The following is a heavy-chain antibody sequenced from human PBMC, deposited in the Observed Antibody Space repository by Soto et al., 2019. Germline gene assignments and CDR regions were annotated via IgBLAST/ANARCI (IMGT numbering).Heavy chain of an antibody. Sequence: GASVKVSCKASGYTFTSYAMHWVRQAPGQGLEWMGWINPNSGGTNYAQKFQGWVTMTRDTSISTAYMELSRLRSDDTAVYYCARALGYYGSGSSRPDYHRTSPRYYYYYYGMDVWGQGTTVTVSS. V-gene: IGHV1-2*04. D-gene: IGHD3-10*01. CDR1: GYTFTSYA. CDR3: ARALGYYGSGSSRPDYHRTSPRYYYYYYGMDV. J-gene: IGHJ6*02. CDR2: INPNSGGT.